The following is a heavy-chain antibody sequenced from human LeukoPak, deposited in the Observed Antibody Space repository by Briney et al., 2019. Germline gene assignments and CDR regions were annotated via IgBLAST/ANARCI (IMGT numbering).Heavy chain of an antibody. J-gene: IGHJ6*02. CDR1: GFTFSSYS. CDR2: ISSSSSYI. V-gene: IGHV3-21*01. D-gene: IGHD2/OR15-2a*01. CDR3: AREVLEDYYYGMDV. Sequence: PGGSLRLSCAASGFTFSSYSMNWVRQAPGKGLEWVSSISSSSSYIYYADSVKGRFTISRDNAENSLYLQMNSLRAEDTAVYYCAREVLEDYYYGMDVWGQGTTVTVSS.